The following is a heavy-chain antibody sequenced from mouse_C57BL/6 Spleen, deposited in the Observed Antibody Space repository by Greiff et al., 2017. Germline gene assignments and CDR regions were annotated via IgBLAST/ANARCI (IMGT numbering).Heavy chain of an antibody. J-gene: IGHJ2*01. V-gene: IGHV1-69*01. CDR3: ARSVYYGSSYDVDY. Sequence: QVQLQQPGAELVMPGASVKLSCKASGYTFTSYWMHWVKQRPGQGLEWIGEIDPSDSYTNYNQKFKGKSTLTVDKSSSTAYMQLSSLTSEDSAVYYCARSVYYGSSYDVDYWGQGTTLTVSS. CDR2: IDPSDSYT. CDR1: GYTFTSYW. D-gene: IGHD1-1*01.